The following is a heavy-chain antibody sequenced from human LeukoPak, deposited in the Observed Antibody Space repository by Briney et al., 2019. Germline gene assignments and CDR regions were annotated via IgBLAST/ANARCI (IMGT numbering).Heavy chain of an antibody. CDR2: SGTRSGTK. CDR3: LLQMTYGELSDPDF. D-gene: IGHD3-16*02. CDR1: GFTFSSYS. V-gene: IGHV3-21*01. J-gene: IGHJ4*02. Sequence: PGGSLRLSCAASGFTFSSYSMNWVRQAPGKGLEWVSSSGTRSGTKYYADSVMGRLTISRDSAMNSVSLQINSLRAEDTAVYYCLLQMTYGELSDPDFRGQGTLVTVSS.